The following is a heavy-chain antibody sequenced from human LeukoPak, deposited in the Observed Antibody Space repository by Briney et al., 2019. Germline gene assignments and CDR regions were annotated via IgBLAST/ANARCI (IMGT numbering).Heavy chain of an antibody. CDR1: GDSISRSYY. V-gene: IGHV4-31*03. CDR3: AASSGVTLGRF. D-gene: IGHD3-16*01. Sequence: SETLSLTCTVSGDSISRSYYYNWIRQHPGQGLAWIGYIYYTGTTSYNPSLKSRVTMSVDMSMNQLSLKLSSLTDADTAVYYCAASSGVTLGRFWGQGTLVTVSS. J-gene: IGHJ4*01. CDR2: IYYTGTT.